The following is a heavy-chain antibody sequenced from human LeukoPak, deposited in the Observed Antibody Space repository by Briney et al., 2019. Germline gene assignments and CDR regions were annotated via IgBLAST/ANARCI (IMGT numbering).Heavy chain of an antibody. CDR2: IYSGGST. V-gene: IGHV3-53*01. CDR3: ARDIGPGYSSGFN. J-gene: IGHJ4*02. CDR1: GFIVSSNY. D-gene: IGHD2-8*02. Sequence: GGSLRLSCAASGFIVSSNYMSWVRQAPGKGLEWVSVIYSGGSTYYADSVKGRFTISRDNSKNTLYLRMNSLRAEDTAVYYCARDIGPGYSSGFNWGQGTLVTVSS.